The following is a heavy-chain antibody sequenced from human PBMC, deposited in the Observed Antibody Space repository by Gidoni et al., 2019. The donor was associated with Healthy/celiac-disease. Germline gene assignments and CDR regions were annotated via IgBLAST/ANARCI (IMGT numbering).Heavy chain of an antibody. CDR1: GYTFTRFA. V-gene: IGHV1-3*01. CDR2: INAGNGDT. D-gene: IGHD6-19*01. J-gene: IGHJ4*02. Sequence: QVQLVQSGAEVKKPGTSVKVSCKASGYTFTRFALHWVRQAPGQRLEWMGWINAGNGDTEYSEKFQGTVTITRDTAASSVYMELSSLMSEDTAVYYCTREASTGFDYWGQGTLVTVSS. CDR3: TREASTGFDY.